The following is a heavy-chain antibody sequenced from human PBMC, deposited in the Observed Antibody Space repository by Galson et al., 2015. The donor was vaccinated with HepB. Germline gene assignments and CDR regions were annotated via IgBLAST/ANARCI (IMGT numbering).Heavy chain of an antibody. V-gene: IGHV3-23*01. CDR1: GFTFSTYA. CDR3: AKLSGGVEEADY. D-gene: IGHD2-15*01. CDR2: ITVGGDTT. J-gene: IGHJ4*02. Sequence: SLRLSCAASGFTFSTYAMTWVRQAPGKGLEWVSAITVGGDTTYYADSVKGRFTISRDNSKNTLYLQMNSLRAEDTAIYFCAKLSGGVEEADYWGQGTLVTVSS.